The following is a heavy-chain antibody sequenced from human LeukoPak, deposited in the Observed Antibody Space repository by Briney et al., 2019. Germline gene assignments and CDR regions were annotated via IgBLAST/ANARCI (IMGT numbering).Heavy chain of an antibody. J-gene: IGHJ4*02. CDR2: LIPIFGTA. V-gene: IGHV1-69*13. Sequence: GASVKVSCTASGGTFSSYAISWVRQAPGQGLEWMGGLIPIFGTANNAQKFQGRVTITADESTSTAYMELSRLRSEDTAVYYCAMTYYYGSGSSFDYWGQGTLVTVSS. D-gene: IGHD3-10*01. CDR1: GGTFSSYA. CDR3: AMTYYYGSGSSFDY.